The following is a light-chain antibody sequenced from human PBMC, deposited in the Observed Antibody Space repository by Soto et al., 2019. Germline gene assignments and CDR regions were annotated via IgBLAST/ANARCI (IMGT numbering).Light chain of an antibody. CDR3: SSYTSSSTL. Sequence: QSALTQAASESGSPGQSITISCTGTSSDVGDYNYVSWYQQHPGKAPKLMLYDVSNRPSGISNRFSGSKSGNTASLTISGLQAEDEADYYCSSYTSSSTLFGTGTKLTVL. CDR1: SSDVGDYNY. V-gene: IGLV2-14*01. J-gene: IGLJ1*01. CDR2: DVS.